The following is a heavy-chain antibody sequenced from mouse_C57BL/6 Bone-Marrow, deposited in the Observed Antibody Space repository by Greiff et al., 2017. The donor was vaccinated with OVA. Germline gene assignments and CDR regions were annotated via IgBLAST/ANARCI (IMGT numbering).Heavy chain of an antibody. CDR3: TRDHGSTWFAY. Sequence: EVKLVESGEGLVKPGGSLKLSCAASGFTFSSYAMSWVRQTPEKRLEWVAYISSGGDYIYYADTVKGRFTISRDNARNTLYLQMSSLKSEDTAMDYCTRDHGSTWFAYWGQGTLVTVSA. J-gene: IGHJ3*01. CDR2: ISSGGDYI. CDR1: GFTFSSYA. D-gene: IGHD1-1*01. V-gene: IGHV5-9-1*02.